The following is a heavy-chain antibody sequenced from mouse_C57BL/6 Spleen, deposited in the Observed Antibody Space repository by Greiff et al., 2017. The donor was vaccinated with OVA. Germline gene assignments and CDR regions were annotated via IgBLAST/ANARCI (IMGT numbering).Heavy chain of an antibody. CDR3: ARTSTVVAGGYYFDY. Sequence: VKLVESGPELVKPGASVKLSCKASGYTFTSYDINWVKQRPGQGLEWIGWIYPRDGSTKYNEKFKGKATLTVDTSSSTAYMELHSLPSEDSAVYVCARTSTVVAGGYYFDYWGQGTTLTVSS. V-gene: IGHV1-85*01. CDR1: GYTFTSYD. CDR2: IYPRDGST. D-gene: IGHD1-1*01. J-gene: IGHJ2*01.